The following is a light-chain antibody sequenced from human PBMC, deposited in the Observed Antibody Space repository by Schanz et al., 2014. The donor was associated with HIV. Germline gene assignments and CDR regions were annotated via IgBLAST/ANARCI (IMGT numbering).Light chain of an antibody. CDR1: SSDVGDYNF. CDR2: DVS. J-gene: IGLJ2*01. V-gene: IGLV2-8*01. CDR3: SSYSGHNNLGI. Sequence: QSALTQPASVSGSPGQSITISCTGTSSDVGDYNFVSWYQQHPGKAPKLMIYDVSKRPSGVPDRFSGSKSGNTASLTVSGLQADDEADYYCSSYSGHNNLGIFGGGTKLTVL.